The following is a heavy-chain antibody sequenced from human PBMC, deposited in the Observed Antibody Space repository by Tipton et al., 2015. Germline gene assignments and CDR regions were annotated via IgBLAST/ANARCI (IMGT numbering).Heavy chain of an antibody. CDR3: ARDRDVGATIYFDP. Sequence: TLSLTCIVSNGSVRSYYWSWIRQPPGKGLECIGHISYTGRNNYNPSLKGRVTISVDTSKNQFSLRLSSVTSADTAVYYCARDRDVGATIYFDPWGQGTLVTVSS. J-gene: IGHJ5*02. V-gene: IGHV4-59*02. D-gene: IGHD1-26*01. CDR1: NGSVRSYY. CDR2: ISYTGRN.